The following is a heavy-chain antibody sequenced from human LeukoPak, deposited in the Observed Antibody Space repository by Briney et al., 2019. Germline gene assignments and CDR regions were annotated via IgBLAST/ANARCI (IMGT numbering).Heavy chain of an antibody. J-gene: IGHJ4*02. CDR1: GGSISSSSYY. CDR2: IYSSGST. Sequence: SETLSLTCTVSGGSISSSSYYWGWIRQPPGKGLEWIGRIYSSGSTTYNPSLKSRVTMSVDTSKNQFSLKVTSVTAADTAVYYCARAPGDYLDYWGQGTLVTVSS. V-gene: IGHV4-39*07. CDR3: ARAPGDYLDY. D-gene: IGHD2-8*02.